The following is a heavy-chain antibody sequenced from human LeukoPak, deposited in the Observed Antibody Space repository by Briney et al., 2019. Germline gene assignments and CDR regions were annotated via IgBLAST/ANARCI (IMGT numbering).Heavy chain of an antibody. CDR2: ISPSGGST. Sequence: ASVKVSCKASGYTFTSYYMHWVRQAPGQGLEWMGIISPSGGSTSHAQKFQGRVTMTRDMSTSTVYMELSSVRSEDTAVYYCARDLNMVAVDYWGQGTLVTVSS. V-gene: IGHV1-46*01. D-gene: IGHD5-12*01. J-gene: IGHJ4*02. CDR1: GYTFTSYY. CDR3: ARDLNMVAVDY.